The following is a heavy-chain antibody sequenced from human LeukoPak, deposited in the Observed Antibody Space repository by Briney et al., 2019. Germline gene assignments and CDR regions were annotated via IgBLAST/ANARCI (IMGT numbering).Heavy chain of an antibody. CDR3: AKDRPMKMDTPLSYFDD. CDR1: GLTFTNYG. J-gene: IGHJ4*02. V-gene: IGHV3-30*02. Sequence: GGSLRLSCAASGLTFTNYGMHWVRQAPGKGLEWVAFIRFDASNRYYADSVRGRFTISRDNSKNTISLQMNSLRAEDTAVYYCAKDRPMKMDTPLSYFDDWGRGTLVTVSS. D-gene: IGHD5-24*01. CDR2: IRFDASNR.